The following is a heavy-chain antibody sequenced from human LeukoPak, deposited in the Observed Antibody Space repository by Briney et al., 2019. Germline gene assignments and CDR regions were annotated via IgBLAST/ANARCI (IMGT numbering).Heavy chain of an antibody. CDR1: GYTFTGYY. CDR2: INPNSGST. D-gene: IGHD1-26*01. Sequence: GASVKVSCKASGYTFTGYYMHWVRQAPGQGLEWMGWINPNSGSTNYAQKFQGRVTMTRDTSNSTAYMELSRLRSDDTAVYYCARVEYVYRGSYSVFDYWGQGTLVTVSS. J-gene: IGHJ4*02. V-gene: IGHV1-2*02. CDR3: ARVEYVYRGSYSVFDY.